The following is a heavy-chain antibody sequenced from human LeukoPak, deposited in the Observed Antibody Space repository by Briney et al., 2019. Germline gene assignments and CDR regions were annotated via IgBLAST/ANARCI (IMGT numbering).Heavy chain of an antibody. CDR1: GFTFSSYG. Sequence: GGSLRLSCAASGFTFSSYGMHWVRQAPGKGLEWVAVIWYDGSNKYYADSVKGRFTISRDNSKNTLYLQMNSLRAEDTDVYYCARALREVTMVTQYWGQGTLVTVSS. D-gene: IGHD3-10*01. CDR2: IWYDGSNK. CDR3: ARALREVTMVTQY. V-gene: IGHV3-33*01. J-gene: IGHJ4*02.